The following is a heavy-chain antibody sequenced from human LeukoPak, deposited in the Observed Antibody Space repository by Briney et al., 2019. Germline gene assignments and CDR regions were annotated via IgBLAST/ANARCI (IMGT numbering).Heavy chain of an antibody. CDR1: GYSENFYG. CDR2: ISAQHGQT. V-gene: IGHV1-18*01. J-gene: IGHJ4*02. D-gene: IGHD2-8*01. CDR3: AGSLGYFTSNVCYLKY. Sequence: ASVKVSRKTSGYSENFYGITWVRQIAGQGLEWMGWISAQHGQTEYAPNSQDRVTMTTDTYTNTAYMELRSLRSDDTAVYYCAGSLGYFTSNVCYLKYWGQGTLVTVSS.